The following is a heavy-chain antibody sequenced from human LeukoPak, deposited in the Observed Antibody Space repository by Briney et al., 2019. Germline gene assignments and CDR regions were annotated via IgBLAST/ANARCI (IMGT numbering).Heavy chain of an antibody. V-gene: IGHV1-46*03. Sequence: APVKVSSKASGYTFTSYYIHWVRQAPGQGLEWLGIINPSGGSTSYTQKFQGRVTITRDTSTSTVYMELSSLRSEDTAVYYCARDGNNGFDYWGQGTLVTVSS. CDR1: GYTFTSYY. CDR3: ARDGNNGFDY. D-gene: IGHD1/OR15-1a*01. CDR2: INPSGGST. J-gene: IGHJ4*02.